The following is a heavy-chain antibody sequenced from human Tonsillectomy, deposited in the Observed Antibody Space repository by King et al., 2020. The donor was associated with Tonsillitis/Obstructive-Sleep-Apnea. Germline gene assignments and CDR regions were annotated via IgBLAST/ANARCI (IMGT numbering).Heavy chain of an antibody. Sequence: QLQESGPGLVKPSETLSLTCTVSGGSISSSSYYWGWIRQPPGKGLEWIGSIYYSGSTYYNPSLKSRVTISVDTSKNQFSLKLSSVTAADTAVYYFARQWGGGSGSYYRSPFDYWGQGTLVTVSS. CDR3: ARQWGGGSGSYYRSPFDY. CDR2: IYYSGST. V-gene: IGHV4-39*01. J-gene: IGHJ4*02. CDR1: GGSISSSSYY. D-gene: IGHD3-10*01.